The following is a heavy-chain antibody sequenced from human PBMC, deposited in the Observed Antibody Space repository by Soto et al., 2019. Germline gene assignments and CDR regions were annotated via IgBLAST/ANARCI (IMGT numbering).Heavy chain of an antibody. CDR2: ISGSGGST. Sequence: PGGSLRLACAASGFTFSSYAMSWVRQAPGKGLEWVSAISGSGGSTYYADSVKGRFTISRDNSKNTLYLQMNSLRAEDTAVYYCAKDYYDFWSGYYTRDDAFDIWGQGTMVTVSS. J-gene: IGHJ3*02. V-gene: IGHV3-23*01. CDR3: AKDYYDFWSGYYTRDDAFDI. D-gene: IGHD3-3*01. CDR1: GFTFSSYA.